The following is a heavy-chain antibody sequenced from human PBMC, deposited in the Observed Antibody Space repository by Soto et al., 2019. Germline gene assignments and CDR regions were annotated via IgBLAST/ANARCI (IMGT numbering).Heavy chain of an antibody. CDR1: GFTFDKCD. J-gene: IGHJ4*02. CDR2: ISYDGSNQ. CDR3: ATDFAPHPYFDY. V-gene: IGHV3-30*03. Sequence: QVQLVESGGGVVQPGRSLRLSCAASGFTFDKCDMHWVRQAPGKGLEWVAVISYDGSNQYYAESVKGRFTISRDNSRNTLFLEMNSLRDEDTAVFYCATDFAPHPYFDYWGQGTRVTVSS.